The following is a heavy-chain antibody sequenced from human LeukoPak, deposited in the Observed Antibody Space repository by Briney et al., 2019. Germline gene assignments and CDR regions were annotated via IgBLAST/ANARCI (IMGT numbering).Heavy chain of an antibody. Sequence: PSETLSLTCSISGYSISSGYFWGWIRQPPGKGLEWIGNIHHDGIIYYNPSLKSRVTISLDPSKNQFSLKLTSVAAADTALYHCARVHYYDASDYSTSNWFDPWGQGTLVTVSS. D-gene: IGHD3-22*01. J-gene: IGHJ5*02. CDR2: IHHDGII. CDR1: GYSISSGYF. CDR3: ARVHYYDASDYSTSNWFDP. V-gene: IGHV4-38-2*02.